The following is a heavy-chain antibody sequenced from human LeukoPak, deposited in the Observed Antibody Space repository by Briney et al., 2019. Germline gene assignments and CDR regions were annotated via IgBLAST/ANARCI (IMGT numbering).Heavy chain of an antibody. D-gene: IGHD2-2*02. CDR1: GFTLSTYA. CDR2: ISGSDNST. CDR3: AKDPLYCSSTSCYTEYYFDY. V-gene: IGHV3-23*01. J-gene: IGHJ4*02. Sequence: GGSLRLSCEASGFTLSTYAMSWVRQAPGKGLEWVSTISGSDNSTYYADSVKGRFTISRDNSKNTLYLQMNSLRAEDTAVYYCAKDPLYCSSTSCYTEYYFDYWGQGTLVTVSS.